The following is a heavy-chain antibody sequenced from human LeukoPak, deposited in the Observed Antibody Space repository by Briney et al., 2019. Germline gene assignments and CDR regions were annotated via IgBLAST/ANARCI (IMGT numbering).Heavy chain of an antibody. CDR3: AKELDYYSYTDV. J-gene: IGHJ6*03. Sequence: PGRSLRLSCVASGFTFDDYVMHWVRQAPGKGLEWVSGISWNSNSIAYADSVKGRFTISRDNAKNSLYLHMNSLRAEDTALYYCAKELDYYSYTDVWGKGTTVTVSS. V-gene: IGHV3-9*01. CDR2: ISWNSNSI. CDR1: GFTFDDYV.